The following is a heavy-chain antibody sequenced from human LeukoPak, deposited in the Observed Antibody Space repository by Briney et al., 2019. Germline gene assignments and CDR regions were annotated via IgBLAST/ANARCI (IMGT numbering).Heavy chain of an antibody. V-gene: IGHV3-7*01. J-gene: IGHJ3*02. D-gene: IGHD3-10*01. CDR1: GFPFSNYW. CDR3: ARGGMVRRVMGAFDI. CDR2: IKQDGSEK. Sequence: GGSLGLSCAAPGFPFSNYWMSWAGQAPGKGLEWVANIKQDGSEKYYVDSVKGRFTVSRDNAKNSLYLQMNSLRAEDTAVFYCARGGMVRRVMGAFDIWGQGTLVTVSS.